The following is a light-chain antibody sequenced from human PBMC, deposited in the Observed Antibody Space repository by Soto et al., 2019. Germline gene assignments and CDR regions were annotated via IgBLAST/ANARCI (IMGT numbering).Light chain of an antibody. V-gene: IGKV1-27*01. J-gene: IGKJ1*01. CDR1: QDSSYH. CDR2: EAS. Sequence: DFQMTQSPSSLSASVGDRVTITGRASQDSSYHLACYQHKPWKVPNLLIYEASTLHSGVTSRFSGGGSGTDFTLTISSLQPEDVATYYCHKYNRTPRTFGQGTKVELK. CDR3: HKYNRTPRT.